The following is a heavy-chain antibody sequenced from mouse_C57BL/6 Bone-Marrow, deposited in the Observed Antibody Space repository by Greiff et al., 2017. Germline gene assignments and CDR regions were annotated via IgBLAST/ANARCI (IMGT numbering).Heavy chain of an antibody. D-gene: IGHD2-4*01. J-gene: IGHJ1*03. Sequence: QVQLQQPGAELVKPGASVKLSCKASGYTFTSYWMHWVKQRPGQGLEWIGMIHPNSGSTKYNEKFKSKATLTVDKSSSTAYMQQSSLTSEDSAVYYCARSDYDPWYFDVWGTGTTVTVSS. CDR1: GYTFTSYW. V-gene: IGHV1-64*01. CDR3: ARSDYDPWYFDV. CDR2: IHPNSGST.